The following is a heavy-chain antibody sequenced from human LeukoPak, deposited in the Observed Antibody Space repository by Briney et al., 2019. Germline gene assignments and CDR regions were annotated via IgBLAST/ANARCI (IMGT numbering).Heavy chain of an antibody. CDR2: INPSSGST. Sequence: ASVKVSCKASGYTFTTYYMHWVRQAPGQGLEWMGTINPSSGSTTYAQKFQGRVTMTRDTSTGTVYMELSSLRSEDTAVYYCAAFTMVRGLNDAFDIWGQGTMVTVSS. J-gene: IGHJ3*02. CDR3: AAFTMVRGLNDAFDI. D-gene: IGHD3-10*01. V-gene: IGHV1-46*01. CDR1: GYTFTTYY.